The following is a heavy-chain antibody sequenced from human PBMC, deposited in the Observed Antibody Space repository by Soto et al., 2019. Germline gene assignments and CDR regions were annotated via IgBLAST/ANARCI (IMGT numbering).Heavy chain of an antibody. CDR1: GFIFSDHY. CDR3: ARGHYGLDV. J-gene: IGHJ6*02. V-gene: IGHV3-11*01. CDR2: IYASATTI. Sequence: QVQLVESGGALVKPGGSLRLSCAASGFIFSDHYVSWIRQAPGKGLEWVSYIYASATTIYYADSVKGRFTISRDNAKNSVYLQMNSLRAEDTAVYYCARGHYGLDVWGQGTTVTVSS.